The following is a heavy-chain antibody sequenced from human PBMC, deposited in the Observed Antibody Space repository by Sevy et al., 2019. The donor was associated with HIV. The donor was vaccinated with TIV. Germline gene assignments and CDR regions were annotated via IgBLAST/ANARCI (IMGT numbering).Heavy chain of an antibody. V-gene: IGHV3-23*01. CDR2: VSGSGDRT. Sequence: GGSLRLSCAASGFTFNSFDISWVRQAPGKGLEWVSGVSGSGDRTYYTDYMKGRFTVARDNSKNTLYLQIDNPRVEDTAVYYCAKATSAKATEDHFDYWGQGTLVTVSS. D-gene: IGHD5-12*01. CDR3: AKATSAKATEDHFDY. J-gene: IGHJ4*02. CDR1: GFTFNSFD.